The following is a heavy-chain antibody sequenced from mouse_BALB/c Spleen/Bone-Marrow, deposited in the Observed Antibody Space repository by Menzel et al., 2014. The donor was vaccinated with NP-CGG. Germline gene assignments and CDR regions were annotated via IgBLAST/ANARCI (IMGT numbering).Heavy chain of an antibody. CDR3: AGRGPGFDY. V-gene: IGHV1-80*01. D-gene: IGHD3-3*01. CDR2: IYPGDGDT. J-gene: IGHJ2*01. CDR1: GYAFSSYW. Sequence: VHLVESGAELVRPGSSVKISCKASGYAFSSYWMNWVKQRPGQGLEWIGQIYPGDGDTNYNGKFKGKATLTADKSSSTAYMQLSSLTSEDSAVYFCAGRGPGFDYWGQGTTLTVSS.